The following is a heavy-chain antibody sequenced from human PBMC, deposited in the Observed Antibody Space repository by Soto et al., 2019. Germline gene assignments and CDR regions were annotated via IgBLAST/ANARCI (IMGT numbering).Heavy chain of an antibody. CDR3: ARDRGGYNLGAFDI. J-gene: IGHJ3*02. D-gene: IGHD5-12*01. V-gene: IGHV3-21*01. CDR1: GFTFSSYS. Sequence: EVQLVESGGGLVKPGGSLRLSCAASGFTFSSYSMNWVRQAPGKALEWVSSISSSSSYIYYADSVKGRFTISRDNAKNSLYLQMNSLRAEDTAVYYCARDRGGYNLGAFDIWGQGTMVTVSS. CDR2: ISSSSSYI.